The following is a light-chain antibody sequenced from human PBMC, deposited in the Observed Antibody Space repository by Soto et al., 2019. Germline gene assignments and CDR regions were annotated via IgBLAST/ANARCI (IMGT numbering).Light chain of an antibody. CDR1: QTIYTW. CDR2: DAS. V-gene: IGKV1-5*01. Sequence: DIQLTQSPSTLSASVGDTVTISCRASQTIYTWLAWYQQKPGKAPKVMIYDASTFESGVPSTFSGSGSGTEFTLTISGLQHDDFATYYYHQYNDYLPYTFGQGTKVQIK. J-gene: IGKJ2*01. CDR3: HQYNDYLPYT.